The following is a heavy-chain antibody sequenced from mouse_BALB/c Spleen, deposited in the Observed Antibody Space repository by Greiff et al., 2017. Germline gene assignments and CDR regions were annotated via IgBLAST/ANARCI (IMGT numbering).Heavy chain of an antibody. D-gene: IGHD1-1*01. CDR3: ATNYGSSSYYFDY. CDR2: IWAGGST. V-gene: IGHV2-9*02. J-gene: IGHJ2*01. CDR1: GFSLTSYG. Sequence: VKLVESGPGLVAPSQSLSITCTVSGFSLTSYGVHWVRQPPGKGLEWLGVIWAGGSTNYNSALMSRLSISKDNSKSQVFLKMNSLQTDDTAMYYCATNYGSSSYYFDYWGQGTTLTVSS.